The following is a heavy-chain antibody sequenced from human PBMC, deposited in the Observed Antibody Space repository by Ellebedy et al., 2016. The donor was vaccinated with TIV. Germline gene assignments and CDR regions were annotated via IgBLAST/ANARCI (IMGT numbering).Heavy chain of an antibody. CDR1: GFNFNTHF. Sequence: GGSLRLSCAASGFNFNTHFMSWVRQAPGKGLDWVVSIKPDGSVTYYVDSVEGRFTISRDNARNSLYLQMNSLRAEDTAVYYCARDNTNPRSAFDIWGQGTMVTVSS. V-gene: IGHV3-7*03. CDR2: IKPDGSVT. CDR3: ARDNTNPRSAFDI. J-gene: IGHJ3*02.